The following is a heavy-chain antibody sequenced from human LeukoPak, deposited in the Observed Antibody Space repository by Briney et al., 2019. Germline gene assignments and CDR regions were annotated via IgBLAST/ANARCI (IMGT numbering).Heavy chain of an antibody. CDR2: IRYDGSNK. V-gene: IGHV3-30*02. CDR3: ARDLSGVTGYTYGRGIDY. J-gene: IGHJ4*02. Sequence: GSLRLSCAASGFTFSSYGMHWVRQAPGKGLEWVAFIRYDGSNKYYADSVKGRFTISRDNSKNTLYLQMNSLRAEDTAVYYCARDLSGVTGYTYGRGIDYWGQGTLVTVSS. CDR1: GFTFSSYG. D-gene: IGHD5-18*01.